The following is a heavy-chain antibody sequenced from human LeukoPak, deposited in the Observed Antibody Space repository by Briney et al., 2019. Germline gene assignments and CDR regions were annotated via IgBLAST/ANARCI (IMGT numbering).Heavy chain of an antibody. D-gene: IGHD1-26*01. CDR3: ARVYSGSYYEAFDI. Sequence: GESLKISCKGSGYSFTSYWIAWVRQLPGKGLEWMGIIYRGDSDTRYGPSFQGQVTISADKSISTAYLQWSSLKASDTAMYYCARVYSGSYYEAFDIWGQGTMVTVSS. J-gene: IGHJ3*02. CDR2: IYRGDSDT. V-gene: IGHV5-51*01. CDR1: GYSFTSYW.